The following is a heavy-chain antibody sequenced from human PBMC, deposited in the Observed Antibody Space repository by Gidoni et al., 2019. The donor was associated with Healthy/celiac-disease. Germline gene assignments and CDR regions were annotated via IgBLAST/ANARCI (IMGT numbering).Heavy chain of an antibody. CDR1: GLTFSSYA. Sequence: EVQLLESGGGLVQPGGSLRRSCAASGLTFSSYAMSGVRQAPGKGLEWVSAISCSGGSTYYADSVKGRFTISRDNSKNTLYLQMNSLRAEDTAVYYCASIQVDQETWGQGTLVTVSS. CDR2: ISCSGGST. D-gene: IGHD5-18*01. CDR3: ASIQVDQET. J-gene: IGHJ5*02. V-gene: IGHV3-23*01.